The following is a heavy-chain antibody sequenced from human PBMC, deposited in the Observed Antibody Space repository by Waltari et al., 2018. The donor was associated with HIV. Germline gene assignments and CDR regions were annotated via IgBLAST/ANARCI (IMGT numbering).Heavy chain of an antibody. CDR3: ARAQGGRGYCAWTGCFGGSRWES. Sequence: DVQVVESGGGQVKPSESLRLSCAASGLTFTSDTIHWARQAPGKGLEWVSSIYSYSDYVYYADSVRGRFTISRDRAKNAVYLQMTSLRVEDSGVYYCARAQGGRGYCAWTGCFGGSRWESWGQGTQVTVSS. CDR1: GLTFTSDT. V-gene: IGHV3-21*02. CDR2: IYSYSDYV. J-gene: IGHJ5*02. D-gene: IGHD2-2*01.